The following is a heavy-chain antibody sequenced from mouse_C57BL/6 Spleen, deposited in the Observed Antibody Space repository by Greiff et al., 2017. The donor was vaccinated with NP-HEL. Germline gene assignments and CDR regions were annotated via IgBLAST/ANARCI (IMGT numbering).Heavy chain of an antibody. CDR3: ARRWDYEYYAMDY. CDR1: GYTFTDYY. V-gene: IGHV1-26*01. CDR2: INPNNGGT. J-gene: IGHJ4*01. D-gene: IGHD2-4*01. Sequence: EVQLQQSGPELVKPGASVKISCKASGYTFTDYYMNWVKQSHGKSLEWIGDINPNNGGTSYNQKFKGKATLTVDKSSSTAYMELRSLTSEDSAVYYCARRWDYEYYAMDYWGQGTSVTVSS.